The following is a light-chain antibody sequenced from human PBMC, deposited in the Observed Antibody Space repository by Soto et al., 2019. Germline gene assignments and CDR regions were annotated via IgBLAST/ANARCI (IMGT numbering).Light chain of an antibody. CDR2: DAS. Sequence: EIVLTQSPLTLSLSPGDRATLSCRASQSFSTYLAWYQQKPGQAPRLLIYDASNRATGIPARFSGSGSGTDFTLTISSLEPEDFAVYYCQQRSNWQVTFGQGTRLEIK. J-gene: IGKJ5*01. CDR1: QSFSTY. V-gene: IGKV3-11*01. CDR3: QQRSNWQVT.